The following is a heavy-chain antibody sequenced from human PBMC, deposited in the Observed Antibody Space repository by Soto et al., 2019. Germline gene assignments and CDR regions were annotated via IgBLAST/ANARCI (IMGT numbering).Heavy chain of an antibody. V-gene: IGHV3-33*01. CDR3: LRGDISGNWEYGPGR. CDR1: GFMFNTYG. D-gene: IGHD7-27*01. CDR2: ILYDGSEK. Sequence: QVQLVESGGGVVQPGRSLRLSCVASGFMFNTYGMHWVRQAPGKGLEYVATILYDGSEKYYADSLKGRFTIARDNSNNTVHLQLNSLRCDETAFYYCLRGDISGNWEYGPGRWGQGTPVTISS. J-gene: IGHJ4*02.